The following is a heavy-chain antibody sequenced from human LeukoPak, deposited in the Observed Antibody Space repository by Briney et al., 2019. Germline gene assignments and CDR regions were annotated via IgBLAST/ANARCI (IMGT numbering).Heavy chain of an antibody. CDR3: ARWDSSGSHFDD. CDR1: GGSISSYY. V-gene: IGHV4-59*01. J-gene: IGHJ4*02. D-gene: IGHD3-22*01. CDR2: FYYSGST. Sequence: PSETLSLTCTVSGGSISSYYWSWLRQPPGKGLEWLGYFYYSGSTNNNPSLKSRVTISVDTSKNQFSLKLSSVTAADTAVYYCARWDSSGSHFDDWGQGTLVTVSS.